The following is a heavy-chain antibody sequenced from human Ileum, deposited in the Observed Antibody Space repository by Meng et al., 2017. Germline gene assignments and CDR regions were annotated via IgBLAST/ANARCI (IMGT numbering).Heavy chain of an antibody. V-gene: IGHV4-34*08. CDR2: INHSGTT. CDR3: AMWVSPLNIDT. J-gene: IGHJ5*01. CDR1: GGTFSGYY. Sequence: QGQLQQWGAGWLKPSEPLSPTCAFDGGTFSGYYCSWIRQPPGKRLEWIGEINHSGTTKYNPSLQSRVTMSADTSKKQYSQKLTTLTAAATAVYYCAMWVSPLNIDTWGQGTLVTVSS. D-gene: IGHD1-26*01.